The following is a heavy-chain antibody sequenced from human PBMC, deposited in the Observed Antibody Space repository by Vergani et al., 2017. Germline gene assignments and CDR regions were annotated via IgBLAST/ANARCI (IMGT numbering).Heavy chain of an antibody. J-gene: IGHJ6*02. CDR1: GGSISSSSYY. V-gene: IGHV4-61*05. CDR2: IYYSGST. CDR3: AIQVLYFGYGMDV. Sequence: QLQLQESGPGLVKPSETLSLTCTVSGGSISSSSYYWGWIRHPPGKGLEWIGYIYYSGSTNYNPSLKSRVTISVDTSKNQFSLKLSSVTAADTAVYYCAIQVLYFGYGMDVWGQGTTVTVSS. D-gene: IGHD2-2*02.